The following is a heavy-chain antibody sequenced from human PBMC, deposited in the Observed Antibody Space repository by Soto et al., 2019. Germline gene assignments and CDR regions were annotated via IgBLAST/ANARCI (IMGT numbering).Heavy chain of an antibody. CDR3: AKDRLASSRGRFDV. J-gene: IGHJ4*02. D-gene: IGHD2-21*01. CDR2: IGWRSFTL. Sequence: EVKLVESGGGWVQPGRSLRLSCAASGFSFDDYAMHWVRQLPGKGLEWVAGIGWRSFTLGYANSVKGRFTISRDNAQHFLYLQMDDLRAEDSALYFCAKDRLASSRGRFDVWGQGTLVTVSS. V-gene: IGHV3-9*01. CDR1: GFSFDDYA.